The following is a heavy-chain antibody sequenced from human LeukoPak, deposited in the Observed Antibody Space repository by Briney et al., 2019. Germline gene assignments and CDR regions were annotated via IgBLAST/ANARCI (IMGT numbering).Heavy chain of an antibody. CDR1: GGSISSYY. CDR3: ARDWRIAAAGDYYYYGMDV. V-gene: IGHV4-59*01. Sequence: SETLSLTCTVSGGSISSYYWDWIRQPPGKGLEWIGYIYYSGSTNYNPSLKSRVTISVDTSKNQFSLKLSSVTAADTAVYYCARDWRIAAAGDYYYYGMDVWGKGTTVTVSS. D-gene: IGHD6-13*01. CDR2: IYYSGST. J-gene: IGHJ6*04.